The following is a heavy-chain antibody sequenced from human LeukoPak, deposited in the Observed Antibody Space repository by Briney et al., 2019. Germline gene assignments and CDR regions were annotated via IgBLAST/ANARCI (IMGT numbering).Heavy chain of an antibody. Sequence: GGSLRLSCAAPGFTVSSNYMSWVRQAPGKGLEWVSVIYSGGSTYYADSVKGRFTISRDNSKNTLYLQMNSLRAEDTAVYYCARGGSYSVSGAFDIWGQGTMVTVSS. CDR1: GFTVSSNY. D-gene: IGHD1-26*01. CDR3: ARGGSYSVSGAFDI. V-gene: IGHV3-66*01. CDR2: IYSGGST. J-gene: IGHJ3*02.